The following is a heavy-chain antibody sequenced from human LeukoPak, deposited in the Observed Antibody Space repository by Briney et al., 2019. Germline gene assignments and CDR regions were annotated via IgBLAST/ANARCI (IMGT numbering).Heavy chain of an antibody. CDR1: GFTFDDYG. Sequence: AGGSLRLSCAASGFTFDDYGMSWVRQAPGKGLEWVSGINWNGGSTGYADSVKGRFTISRDNAKNSLYLQMNSLRAEDTAVYYCAKDTGSSWSNWFDPWGQGTLVTVSS. CDR3: AKDTGSSWSNWFDP. D-gene: IGHD6-13*01. V-gene: IGHV3-20*04. CDR2: INWNGGST. J-gene: IGHJ5*02.